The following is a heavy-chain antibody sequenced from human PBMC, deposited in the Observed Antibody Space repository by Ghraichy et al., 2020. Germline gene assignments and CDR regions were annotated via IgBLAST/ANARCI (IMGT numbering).Heavy chain of an antibody. V-gene: IGHV4-61*08. J-gene: IGHJ4*02. CDR3: AKEIVVVPAAIDY. CDR2: VSDSGRS. D-gene: IGHD2-2*01. Sequence: SETLSLICTVSGGSVSSGGYYWTWIRQPPGKGLEWIGYVSDSGRSSHNPSLKSRVDISIDTSKDQFSLKLSSVTAADTAVYYCAKEIVVVPAAIDYWGQGTLVTVSS. CDR1: GGSVSSGGYY.